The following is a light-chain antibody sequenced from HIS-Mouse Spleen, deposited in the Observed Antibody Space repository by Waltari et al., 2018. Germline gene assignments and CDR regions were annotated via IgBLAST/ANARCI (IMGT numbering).Light chain of an antibody. V-gene: IGLV1-47*01. Sequence: QSVLTQPPSASGTPGQRVTISCSGSSSNIGSNYVYWYQQLPGTAPKLLIYRNNQRPPGVPDRFSGSKSSTSASLAISGLRSEDEADYYCAAWDDSLSGPVFGGGTKLTVL. J-gene: IGLJ3*02. CDR2: RNN. CDR3: AAWDDSLSGPV. CDR1: SSNIGSNY.